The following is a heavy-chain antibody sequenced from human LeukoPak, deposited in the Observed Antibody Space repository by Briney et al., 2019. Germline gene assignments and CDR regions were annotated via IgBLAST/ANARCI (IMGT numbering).Heavy chain of an antibody. CDR1: GYTFTSYG. V-gene: IGHV1-8*02. J-gene: IGHJ4*02. D-gene: IGHD7-27*01. Sequence: ASVKVSCEASGYTFTSYGINWVRRTGQGLEWMGWMSPNSGNTGYAQKFQGRVTMTRDTSISTAYMELSSLRSEDTAVYSCARGPPNWGFDYWGQGTLVTVSS. CDR2: MSPNSGNT. CDR3: ARGPPNWGFDY.